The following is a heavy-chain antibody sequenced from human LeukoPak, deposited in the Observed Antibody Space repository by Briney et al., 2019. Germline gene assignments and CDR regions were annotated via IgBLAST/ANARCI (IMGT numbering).Heavy chain of an antibody. V-gene: IGHV4-30-2*01. CDR1: GGSISSGGYS. Sequence: SQTLSLTCAVSGGSISSGGYSWSWIRQPPGKGLEWIGYIYHSGSTYYNPSLKSRVTISVDRSKNQFSLKLSSVTAADTAVYYCARESPVTSPFFDYWGQGTLVTVSS. CDR3: ARESPVTSPFFDY. CDR2: IYHSGST. J-gene: IGHJ4*02. D-gene: IGHD4-17*01.